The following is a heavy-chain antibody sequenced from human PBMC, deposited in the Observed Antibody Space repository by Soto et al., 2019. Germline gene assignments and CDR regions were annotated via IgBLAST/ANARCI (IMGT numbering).Heavy chain of an antibody. CDR1: GYTFTGYC. Sequence: ASVKVSCKASGYTFTGYCMHWVRQAPGQGLEWMGWINPNSGGTNYAQKFQGRVTMTRDTSISTAYMELSRLRSDDTAVYYCARDEDSSGWYWGSAFDIWGQGTMVTVS. CDR2: INPNSGGT. D-gene: IGHD6-19*01. J-gene: IGHJ3*02. CDR3: ARDEDSSGWYWGSAFDI. V-gene: IGHV1-2*02.